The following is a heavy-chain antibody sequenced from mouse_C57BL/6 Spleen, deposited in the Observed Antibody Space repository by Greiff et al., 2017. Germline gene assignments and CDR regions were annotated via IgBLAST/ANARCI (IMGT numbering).Heavy chain of an antibody. V-gene: IGHV7-1*01. Sequence: EVNVVESGGGLVQSGRSLRLSCATSGFTFSDFYMEWVRQAPGKGLEWIAASRNKANDYTTEYSASVKGRFIVSRDTSQSSLYLQMNALRAEDTAIYYCARDDGYRAMDYWGQGTSVTVSS. CDR1: GFTFSDFY. D-gene: IGHD2-2*01. CDR3: ARDDGYRAMDY. J-gene: IGHJ4*01. CDR2: SRNKANDYTT.